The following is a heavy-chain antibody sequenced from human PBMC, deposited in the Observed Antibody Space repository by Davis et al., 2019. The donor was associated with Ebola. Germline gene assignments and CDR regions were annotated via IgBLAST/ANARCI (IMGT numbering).Heavy chain of an antibody. CDR3: ARGTYYGTGSH. J-gene: IGHJ4*02. Sequence: MPSETLSLTCAVYGGSFSGYSWSWIRQPPGKGLEWIGELSHSETTSYNPSLKSRVTISVDKSKNQFSLKLSSVTAADTAVYYCARGTYYGTGSHWGQGTLVTVSS. D-gene: IGHD3-10*01. V-gene: IGHV4-34*01. CDR2: LSHSETT. CDR1: GGSFSGYS.